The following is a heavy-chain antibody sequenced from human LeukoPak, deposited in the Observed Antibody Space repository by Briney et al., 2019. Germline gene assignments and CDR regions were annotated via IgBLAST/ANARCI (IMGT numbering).Heavy chain of an antibody. Sequence: TGGSLRLSCAASGFTFSSYWMSWVRQAPGKGLEWVANIKQDGSEKYYVDSVKGRFTISRDNAKNSLYLQMNSLRAEDTAAYYCARDHQQLVHGSLIDYWGQGTMVTVSS. V-gene: IGHV3-7*03. CDR1: GFTFSSYW. CDR3: ARDHQQLVHGSLIDY. D-gene: IGHD6-13*01. CDR2: IKQDGSEK. J-gene: IGHJ4*02.